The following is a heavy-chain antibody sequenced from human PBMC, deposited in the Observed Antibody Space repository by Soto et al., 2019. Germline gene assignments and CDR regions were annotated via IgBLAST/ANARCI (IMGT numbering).Heavy chain of an antibody. V-gene: IGHV3-74*01. D-gene: IGHD5-18*01. CDR3: VRDRDTDGYGNLDY. J-gene: IGHJ4*02. CDR2: INSDGSAT. CDR1: GFTFSSFW. Sequence: EVQLAESGGGLVQPGGSLRLSCAASGFTFSSFWMHWVRQAPGKGLVWVSRINSDGSATSYADSVKGRLTISRDNAKNTLYLQMNSLRAEDTAVYYCVRDRDTDGYGNLDYWGQGTLVTVSS.